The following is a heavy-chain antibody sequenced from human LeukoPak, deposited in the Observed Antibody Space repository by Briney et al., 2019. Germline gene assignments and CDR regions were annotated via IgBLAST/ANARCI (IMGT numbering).Heavy chain of an antibody. CDR2: ISSSSSYI. D-gene: IGHD5-18*01. Sequence: GGSLRLSCAASGFTFSSYEMNWVRQAPGKGLEWVSSISSSSSYIHYADSVKGRFTISRDNAKNSLYLQMNSLRAEDTAVYYCARNAGYSNGPIQRVSRQAPDYWGQGTLVTVSS. CDR3: ARNAGYSNGPIQRVSRQAPDY. J-gene: IGHJ4*02. CDR1: GFTFSSYE. V-gene: IGHV3-21*03.